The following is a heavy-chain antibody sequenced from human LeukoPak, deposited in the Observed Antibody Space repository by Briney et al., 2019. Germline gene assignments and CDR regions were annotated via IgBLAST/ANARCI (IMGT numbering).Heavy chain of an antibody. CDR2: ISTYNGDT. CDR3: TSDLARGSYYFDY. J-gene: IGHJ4*02. Sequence: ASVKVSCKTFGYTFTNYGLSWVRPAPGQGLAWVGWISTYNGDTDYAQKFQGRVTMTRDTSTNTAYMELRGLRSDDTAVYYCTSDLARGSYYFDYWGQGTLVTVSS. CDR1: GYTFTNYG. V-gene: IGHV1-18*01. D-gene: IGHD3-10*01.